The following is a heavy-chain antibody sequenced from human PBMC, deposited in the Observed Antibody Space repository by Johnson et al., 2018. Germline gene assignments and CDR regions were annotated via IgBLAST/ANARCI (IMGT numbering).Heavy chain of an antibody. J-gene: IGHJ1*01. CDR3: ARADYGDYSGYFQH. Sequence: VQLVQSGGGLVQPGGSLRLSCAASGFTFISYAMAWVRQAPGKGLEWVSVSSGSGGSTYYADSVKGRFTISRDNSKNTLYLQMNSLRAEDTAVYYCARADYGDYSGYFQHWGQGTLVTVSS. CDR2: SSGSGGST. V-gene: IGHV3-23*04. D-gene: IGHD4-17*01. CDR1: GFTFISYA.